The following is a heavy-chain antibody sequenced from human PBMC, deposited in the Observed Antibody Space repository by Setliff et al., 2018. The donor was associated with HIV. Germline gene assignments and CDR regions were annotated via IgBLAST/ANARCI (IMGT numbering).Heavy chain of an antibody. V-gene: IGHV4-39*01. D-gene: IGHD5-18*01. CDR2: IYYSGST. J-gene: IGHJ4*02. Sequence: PSETLSLTCTVSGGSISITTYYWGWIRQPPGKGLEWIGSIYYSGSTYYNPSLKSRVTISVDTSKNQFSLKLSSVTAADTAVYYCARLPRQLLKGAAAYFDYWGQGTLVTVSS. CDR3: ARLPRQLLKGAAAYFDY. CDR1: GGSISITTYY.